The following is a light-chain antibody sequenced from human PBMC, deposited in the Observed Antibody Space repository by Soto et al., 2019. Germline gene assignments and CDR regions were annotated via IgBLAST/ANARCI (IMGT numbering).Light chain of an antibody. CDR2: EVS. Sequence: QSVLTQPPSASGSPGQSVTISCTGTSSDVGGYKYVSWYQQHPGKAPKVMIYEVSKRPSGVPDRFSGSKSGNTASLTVSGLQGEDEADYYCSSYAGSNHLVFGGGTKLTVL. J-gene: IGLJ3*02. CDR3: SSYAGSNHLV. CDR1: SSDVGGYKY. V-gene: IGLV2-8*01.